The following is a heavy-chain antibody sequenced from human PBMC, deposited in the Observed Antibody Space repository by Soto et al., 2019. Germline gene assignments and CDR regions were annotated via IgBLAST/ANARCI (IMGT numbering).Heavy chain of an antibody. D-gene: IGHD1-7*01. J-gene: IGHJ5*02. CDR1: GGSISSYY. V-gene: IGHV4-59*08. Sequence: PSETLSLTCTVSGGSISSYYWSWIRQPPGKGLEWIGYIYYSGSTNYNPSLKSRVTISVDTSKNQFSLKLSSVTAADTAVYYCARGNNWNYGAFWFDPWGQGTLVTVSS. CDR3: ARGNNWNYGAFWFDP. CDR2: IYYSGST.